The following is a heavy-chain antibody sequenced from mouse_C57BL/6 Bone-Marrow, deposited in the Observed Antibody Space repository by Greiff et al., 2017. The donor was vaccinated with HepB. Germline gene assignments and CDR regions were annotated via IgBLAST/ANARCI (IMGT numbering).Heavy chain of an antibody. Sequence: EVQLKESGPGLVKPSQSLSLTCPVTGYSITSGYYWNWIRQFPGNKLEWMGYISYDGSNNYNPSLKNRISITRDTSKNQFFLKLNSVTTEDTATYYCARGGYGSSYWYFDVWGTGTTVTVSS. CDR1: GYSITSGYY. CDR3: ARGGYGSSYWYFDV. D-gene: IGHD1-1*01. J-gene: IGHJ1*03. CDR2: ISYDGSN. V-gene: IGHV3-6*01.